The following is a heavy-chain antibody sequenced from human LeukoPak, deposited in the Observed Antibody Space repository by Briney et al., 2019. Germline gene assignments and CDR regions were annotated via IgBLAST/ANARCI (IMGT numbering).Heavy chain of an antibody. J-gene: IGHJ5*02. CDR2: IYHSGST. CDR3: ARDLNLRYFDWLSHTSNWFDP. Sequence: SETLSLTCTVSGGSISSYYWSWIRQPPGKGLEWIGSIYHSGSTYYNPSLKSRVTISVDTSKNQFSLKLSSVTAADTAVYYCARDLNLRYFDWLSHTSNWFDPWGQGTLVTVSS. CDR1: GGSISSYY. D-gene: IGHD3-9*01. V-gene: IGHV4-38-2*02.